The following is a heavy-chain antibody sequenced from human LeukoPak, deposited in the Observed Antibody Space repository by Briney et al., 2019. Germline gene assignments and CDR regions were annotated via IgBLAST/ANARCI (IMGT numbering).Heavy chain of an antibody. J-gene: IGHJ4*02. Sequence: GGSLRLSCAASGFTFSSYAMHWVRQAPGKGLEWVAVISYDRSITYYADSVKGRFTLSCDNSKNTLYLQMNSLSPEDTAVYYCARLVCGGGSCPAEFDYWGQGTLVTVSS. CDR2: ISYDRSIT. V-gene: IGHV3-30-3*01. CDR3: ARLVCGGGSCPAEFDY. CDR1: GFTFSSYA. D-gene: IGHD2-15*01.